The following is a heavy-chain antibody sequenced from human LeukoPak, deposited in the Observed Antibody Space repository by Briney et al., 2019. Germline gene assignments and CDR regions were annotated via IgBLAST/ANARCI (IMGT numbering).Heavy chain of an antibody. CDR2: IYYSGST. D-gene: IGHD3-3*01. Sequence: KPSETLSLTCTVSGGSISSSSYYWGWIRQPPGKGLEWIGSIYYSGSTYYNPSLKSRVTISVDTSKNQFSLKLSSVTAADTAVYYCASGPAGSGYLDYWGQGTLVTVSS. J-gene: IGHJ4*02. CDR3: ASGPAGSGYLDY. V-gene: IGHV4-39*01. CDR1: GGSISSSSYY.